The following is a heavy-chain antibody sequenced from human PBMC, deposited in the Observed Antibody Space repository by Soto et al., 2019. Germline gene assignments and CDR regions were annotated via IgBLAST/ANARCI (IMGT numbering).Heavy chain of an antibody. CDR2: IYSGGST. CDR3: ARAQLWSGNTYGMDG. V-gene: IGHV3-53*01. Sequence: EVQLVESGGGLIQPGGSLRLSCAASGFTVSSNYMSWVRQAPGKGLEWVSVIYSGGSTYYADSVKGRFTISRDNSKNTLYLQMNSLRAEDTAVYYCARAQLWSGNTYGMDGWGQGTTVTVSS. D-gene: IGHD3-3*01. CDR1: GFTVSSNY. J-gene: IGHJ6*02.